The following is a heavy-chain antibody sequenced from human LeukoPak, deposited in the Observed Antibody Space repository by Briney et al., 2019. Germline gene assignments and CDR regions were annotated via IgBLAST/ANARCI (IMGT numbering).Heavy chain of an antibody. CDR1: AITFSNSW. V-gene: IGHV3-7*05. Sequence: GGSLRLPCTASAITFSNSWMSWVRQAPGKGLEWVANIKEDGTETSYVGSVKGRFTISRDNAKNSLYLQMNSLRAEDTALYYCARDEFGPLAFWGRGTLATVSS. D-gene: IGHD3/OR15-3a*01. CDR3: ARDEFGPLAF. CDR2: IKEDGTET. J-gene: IGHJ4*02.